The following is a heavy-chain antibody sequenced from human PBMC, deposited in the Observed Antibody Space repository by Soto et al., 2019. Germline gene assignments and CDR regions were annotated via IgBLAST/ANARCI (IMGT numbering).Heavy chain of an antibody. V-gene: IGHV4-34*01. CDR2: INHSGST. CDR1: GVSFSGYY. D-gene: IGHD3-16*01. J-gene: IGHJ4*02. CDR3: ARAWGGVPDY. Sequence: QVQLQQWGAGLLKPSETLSLTCAVYGVSFSGYYWSWIRQPPGKGLEWIGEINHSGSTNYNPSLKSRATIAVDTSKNQFSLTLSSVTAADTAVYYCARAWGGVPDYWGQGTLVTVSS.